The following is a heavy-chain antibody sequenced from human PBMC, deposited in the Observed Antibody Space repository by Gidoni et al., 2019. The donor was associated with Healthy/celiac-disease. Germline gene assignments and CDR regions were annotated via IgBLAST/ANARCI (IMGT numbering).Heavy chain of an antibody. V-gene: IGHV3-23*01. CDR1: GFPFSSYA. Sequence: EVQLLESGGGLVQPGGSLRLSCAASGFPFSSYAMSWVIQAPGKGLEWCSAISGSGGSTYYADSVKGRFTISRDNSKNTLYLQMNSLRAEDTAVYYCAKDRAMVSVGFDYWGQGTLVTVSS. CDR3: AKDRAMVSVGFDY. CDR2: ISGSGGST. D-gene: IGHD5-18*01. J-gene: IGHJ4*02.